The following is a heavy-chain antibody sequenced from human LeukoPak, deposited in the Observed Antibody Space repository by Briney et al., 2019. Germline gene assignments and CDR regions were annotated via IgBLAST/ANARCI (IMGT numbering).Heavy chain of an antibody. J-gene: IGHJ6*04. Sequence: SVKVSCKASGGTFSSYAISWVRRAPGQGLEWMGGIIPIFGTANYAQKFQGRVTITTDESTSTAYMELSSLRSEDTAVYYCARDLHAGDGYNSKAVWGKGTTVTVSS. CDR2: IIPIFGTA. D-gene: IGHD5-24*01. CDR3: ARDLHAGDGYNSKAV. V-gene: IGHV1-69*05. CDR1: GGTFSSYA.